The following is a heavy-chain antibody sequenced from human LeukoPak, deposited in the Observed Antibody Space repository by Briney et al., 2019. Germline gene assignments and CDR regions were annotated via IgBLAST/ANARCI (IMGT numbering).Heavy chain of an antibody. V-gene: IGHV1-46*01. Sequence: ASVTVSCTASGYTFTNYYIHWVRQAPGQGLEWMGIINSSGVITIYAQKFQGRVTMTRDTSTSTVYMELSSLRSEDTAVYYCARVYCSGGSCYSGWFDPWGQGTLVTVSS. CDR3: ARVYCSGGSCYSGWFDP. J-gene: IGHJ5*02. CDR1: GYTFTNYY. CDR2: INSSGVIT. D-gene: IGHD2-15*01.